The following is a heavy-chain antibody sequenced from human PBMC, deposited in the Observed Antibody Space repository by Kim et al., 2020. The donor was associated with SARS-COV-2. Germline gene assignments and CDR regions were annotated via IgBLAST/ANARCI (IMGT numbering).Heavy chain of an antibody. Sequence: ASVKVSCKVSGYTLTELSMHWVRQAPGKGLEWMGGFDPEDGETIYAQKFQGRVTMTEDTSTDKAYMELSSLRSEDTAVYYCATGGEGGSSWYGGNDYWGQGTLVTVSS. CDR3: ATGGEGGSSWYGGNDY. V-gene: IGHV1-24*01. CDR2: FDPEDGET. D-gene: IGHD6-13*01. CDR1: GYTLTELS. J-gene: IGHJ4*02.